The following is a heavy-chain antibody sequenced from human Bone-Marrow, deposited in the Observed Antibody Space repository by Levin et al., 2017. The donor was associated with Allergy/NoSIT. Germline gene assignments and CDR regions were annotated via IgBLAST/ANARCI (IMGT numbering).Heavy chain of an antibody. CDR3: ARGTKQTIFGVVIRGEYYFDY. Sequence: SCVASGFTVSSNYMSWVRQAPGKGLEWVSVIYSGGSTYYADSVKGRFTISRDNSKNTLYLQMNSLRAEDTAVYYCARGTKQTIFGVVIRGEYYFDYWGQGTLVTVSS. J-gene: IGHJ4*02. CDR1: GFTVSSNY. V-gene: IGHV3-53*01. CDR2: IYSGGST. D-gene: IGHD3-3*01.